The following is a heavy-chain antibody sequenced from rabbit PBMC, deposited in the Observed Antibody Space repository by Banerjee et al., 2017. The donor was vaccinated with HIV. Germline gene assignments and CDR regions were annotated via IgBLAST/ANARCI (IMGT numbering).Heavy chain of an antibody. Sequence: QEQLVESGGGLVQPGGSLKLSCKASGFDFSSYGVSWVRQAPGKGLEWIGYIDPVFGSTYYASWVNGRFTISSHNAQNTLYLQLNSLAAADTATYFCVRRNGYDDYGANDAFDPWGQGTLVTVS. V-gene: IGHV1S47*01. D-gene: IGHD2-1*01. CDR3: VRRNGYDDYGANDAFDP. CDR2: IDPVFGST. J-gene: IGHJ2*01. CDR1: GFDFSSYG.